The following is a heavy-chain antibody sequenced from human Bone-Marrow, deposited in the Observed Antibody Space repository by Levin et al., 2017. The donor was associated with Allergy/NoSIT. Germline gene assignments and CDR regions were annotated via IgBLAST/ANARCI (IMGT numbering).Heavy chain of an antibody. CDR3: ARDWAYCSSTTC. CDR2: INSDGSST. V-gene: IGHV3-74*01. Sequence: GESLKISCAASGFRFNSYWMHWVRQAPGKGLVWVSRINSDGSSTTYADSVKGRFTTSRDNAKNTLYLQMNSLRAEDTAVYYCARDWAYCSSTTCWGQGTLVTVSS. J-gene: IGHJ4*02. CDR1: GFRFNSYW. D-gene: IGHD2-2*01.